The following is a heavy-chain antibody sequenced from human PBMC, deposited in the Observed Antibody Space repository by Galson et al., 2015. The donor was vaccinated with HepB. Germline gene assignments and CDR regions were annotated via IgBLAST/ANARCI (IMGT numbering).Heavy chain of an antibody. Sequence: SLRLSCAASGFTFSNAWMSWVRQAPGKGLEWVGRIKTKIEDATTDYAAPVKGRFIISRDDAKTTLYLQMNSLKIEDTAVYYCAKSNRYCSSTTCSTFDYWGQGTLVTVSS. D-gene: IGHD2-2*01. CDR2: IKTKIEDATT. J-gene: IGHJ4*02. CDR3: AKSNRYCSSTTCSTFDY. V-gene: IGHV3-15*01. CDR1: GFTFSNAW.